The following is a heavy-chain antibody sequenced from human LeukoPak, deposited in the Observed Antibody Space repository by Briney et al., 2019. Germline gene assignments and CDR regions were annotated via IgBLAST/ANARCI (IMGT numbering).Heavy chain of an antibody. D-gene: IGHD2-15*01. J-gene: IGHJ5*02. CDR2: IIPIFGTA. CDR1: GGTFSSYA. Sequence: ASVKVSCKASGGTFSSYAISWVRQAPGQGLEWMGGIIPIFGTANYAQKFQGRVTITADESTSTAYMGLSSLRSEDTAVYYCASRSGSGFDPWGQGTLVTVSS. V-gene: IGHV1-69*13. CDR3: ASRSGSGFDP.